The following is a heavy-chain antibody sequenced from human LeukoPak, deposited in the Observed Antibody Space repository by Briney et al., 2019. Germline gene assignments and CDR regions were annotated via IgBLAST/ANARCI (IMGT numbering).Heavy chain of an antibody. J-gene: IGHJ4*02. V-gene: IGHV1-8*03. CDR1: GYTFTSYD. D-gene: IGHD2-2*02. CDR2: MNPNSGNT. Sequence: ASVKVSCKASGYTFTSYDINWVRQATGQGLEWMGWMNPNSGNTGYAQKIQGRVTITRNTSISTAYMELSSLRSEDTAVYYCARGGYCSSTSCYRYWGQGTLVTVSS. CDR3: ARGGYCSSTSCYRY.